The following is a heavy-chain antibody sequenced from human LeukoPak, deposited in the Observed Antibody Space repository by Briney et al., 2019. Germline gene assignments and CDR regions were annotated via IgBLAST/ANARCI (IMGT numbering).Heavy chain of an antibody. CDR3: AREGDAFDI. V-gene: IGHV3-30*03. Sequence: GGSLRLSCAASGFTFSSSWMHWVRQAPGKGLEWAAVISYDGSNKYYADSVKGRFTISRDNSKNTLYLQMNSLRAEDTAVYYCAREGDAFDIWGQGTMVTVSS. CDR1: GFTFSSSW. CDR2: ISYDGSNK. J-gene: IGHJ3*02.